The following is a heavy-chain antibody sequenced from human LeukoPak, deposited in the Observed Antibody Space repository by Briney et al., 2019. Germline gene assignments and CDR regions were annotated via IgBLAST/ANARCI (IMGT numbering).Heavy chain of an antibody. J-gene: IGHJ2*01. CDR2: ISSSGSTI. V-gene: IGHV3-48*03. Sequence: GGSLRLSCAASGFTFSSYEMNWVRQAPGKGLEWVSYISSSGSTIYYADSVKGRFTISRDNAKNTLYLQMNSLRAEDTAVYYCAKDYDILTGPSSWYFDLWGRGTLVTVSS. CDR1: GFTFSSYE. D-gene: IGHD3-9*01. CDR3: AKDYDILTGPSSWYFDL.